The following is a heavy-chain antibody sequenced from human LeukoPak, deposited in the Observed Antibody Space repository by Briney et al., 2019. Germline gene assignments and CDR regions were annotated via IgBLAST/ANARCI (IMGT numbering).Heavy chain of an antibody. Sequence: ASVKVSCKASGYTFTGYYMHWVRQAPGQGLEWMGWINPNSGGTIYAQKFQGRVTMTEDTSTDTAYMELSSLRSEDTAVYYCATAVIPDAFDIWGQGTMVTVSS. CDR3: ATAVIPDAFDI. D-gene: IGHD3-16*02. CDR2: INPNSGGT. CDR1: GYTFTGYY. J-gene: IGHJ3*02. V-gene: IGHV1-2*02.